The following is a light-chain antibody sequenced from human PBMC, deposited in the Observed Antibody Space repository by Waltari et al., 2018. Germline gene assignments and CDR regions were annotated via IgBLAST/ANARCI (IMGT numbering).Light chain of an antibody. V-gene: IGLV2-8*01. CDR3: CSYAFSSNWV. Sequence: QSALTQPPSASGSPGQSVTISCTGTSSDVGGYNYVSWYQQHPGKAPKLLILEVSKRPAGVPARFSGCKSGNTASLTVSGLQAEDEADYYCCSYAFSSNWVFGGGTKLTVL. J-gene: IGLJ3*02. CDR2: EVS. CDR1: SSDVGGYNY.